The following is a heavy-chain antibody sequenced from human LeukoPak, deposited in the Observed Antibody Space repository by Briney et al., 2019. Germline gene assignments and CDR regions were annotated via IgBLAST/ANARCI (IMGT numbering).Heavy chain of an antibody. CDR1: GYIFTSYW. V-gene: IGHV5-10-1*01. CDR3: ARRGRSSSNFDF. D-gene: IGHD6-6*01. Sequence: GESLKISCKGSGYIFTSYWITWVRQMPGKGLEWMGMIDPTDSYTNYSPSFQGHVTISTDKSISTAYLQWSSLRASDTAIYYCARRGRSSSNFDFWGQGTLVTVSS. CDR2: IDPTDSYT. J-gene: IGHJ4*02.